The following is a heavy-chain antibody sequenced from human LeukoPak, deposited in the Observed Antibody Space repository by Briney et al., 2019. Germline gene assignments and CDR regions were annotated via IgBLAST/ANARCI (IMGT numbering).Heavy chain of an antibody. CDR1: GGSISSYY. J-gene: IGHJ5*02. CDR3: ARDVVPAAMRSYNWFDP. V-gene: IGHV4-59*01. Sequence: TSETLSLTCTVSGGSISSYYWSWIRQPPGKGLEWDGYIYYSGSTNYNPSLKSRVTISVDTSKNQFSLKLSSVTAADTAVYYCARDVVPAAMRSYNWFDPWGQGTLVTVSS. D-gene: IGHD2-2*01. CDR2: IYYSGST.